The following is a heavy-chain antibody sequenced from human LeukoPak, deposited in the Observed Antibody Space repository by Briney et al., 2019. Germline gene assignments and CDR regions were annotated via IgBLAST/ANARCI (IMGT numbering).Heavy chain of an antibody. CDR1: GGSISSYY. CDR2: VYYSGST. J-gene: IGHJ2*01. Sequence: PSETLSLTCTVSGGSISSYYWSWIRQPPGKGLEWIGYVYYSGSTNYNPSLKSRVTISVDTSKNQFSLKLSSVTAADTAVYYCARGEVGYFDLWGRGTLVTVSS. V-gene: IGHV4-59*01. D-gene: IGHD1-26*01. CDR3: ARGEVGYFDL.